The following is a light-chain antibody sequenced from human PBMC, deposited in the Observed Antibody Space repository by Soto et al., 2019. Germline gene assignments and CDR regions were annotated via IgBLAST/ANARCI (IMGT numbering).Light chain of an antibody. J-gene: IGLJ3*02. CDR3: WSYTSSDNWV. V-gene: IGLV1-44*01. Sequence: QSVLTQPPSASGTPGQRVTISCSGSGSNIGSDTVNWYQQFPGKAPKVIISAVSQRRSGVPDRFSGSKSGNTASLTISGLQAEDEADYYCWSYTSSDNWVFGGGTKLTVL. CDR2: AVS. CDR1: GSNIGSDT.